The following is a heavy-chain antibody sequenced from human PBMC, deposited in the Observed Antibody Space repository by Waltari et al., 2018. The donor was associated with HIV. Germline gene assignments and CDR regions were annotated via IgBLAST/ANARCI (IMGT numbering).Heavy chain of an antibody. CDR2: IYYSGST. D-gene: IGHD3-10*01. Sequence: QESGPGLVKPSETLSLTCTVSGGSISSYHWSWIRQPPGKGLEWIGYIYYSGSTKYNPSLKSRVTISVDTSKNQFSLKLSSLTAADTAVYYCARGGRGWFDPWGQGTLVTVSS. CDR3: ARGGRGWFDP. V-gene: IGHV4-59*01. CDR1: GGSISSYH. J-gene: IGHJ5*02.